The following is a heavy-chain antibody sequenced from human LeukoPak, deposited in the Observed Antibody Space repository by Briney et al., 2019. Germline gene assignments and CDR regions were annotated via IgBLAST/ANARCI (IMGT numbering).Heavy chain of an antibody. D-gene: IGHD2-21*02. V-gene: IGHV3-33*01. CDR3: ARAGYCGGDCYPYYFDY. J-gene: IGHJ4*02. Sequence: GRSLRLSCAASGFTFSSYGMHWVRRAPGKGLEWVAVIWYDGSNKYYADSVKGRFTISRDNSKNTLYLQMNSLRAEDTAVYYCARAGYCGGDCYPYYFDYWGQGTLVTVSS. CDR1: GFTFSSYG. CDR2: IWYDGSNK.